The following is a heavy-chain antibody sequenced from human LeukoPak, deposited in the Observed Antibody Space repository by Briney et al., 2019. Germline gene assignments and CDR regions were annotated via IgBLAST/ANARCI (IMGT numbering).Heavy chain of an antibody. CDR3: ATLPGVTQIDY. CDR2: FYHTGTT. V-gene: IGHV4-38-2*02. CDR1: GFSISSGYY. D-gene: IGHD2-21*02. Sequence: PSETLSLTCSVSGFSISSGYYWGWIRQPPGKGLEWIGTFYHTGTTYSTPSLKSRVTISGDTSKNQFSLKVSSVIAADTAVYYRATLPGVTQIDYWGQGILVTVSS. J-gene: IGHJ4*02.